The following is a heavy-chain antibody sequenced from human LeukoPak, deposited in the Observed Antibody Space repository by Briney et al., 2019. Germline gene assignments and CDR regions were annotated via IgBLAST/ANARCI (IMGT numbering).Heavy chain of an antibody. CDR1: GFTFSSYG. CDR2: IWYDGSNK. V-gene: IGHV3-33*01. CDR3: ARFSMVRGSGLDY. J-gene: IGHJ4*02. D-gene: IGHD3-10*01. Sequence: GGSLRLSCAASGFTFSSYGMHWVRQAPGKGLEWVAVIWYDGSNKYYADSVKGRFTISRDNSKNTLYLQMNSLRAEDTAVYYCARFSMVRGSGLDYWGQGTLVTVSS.